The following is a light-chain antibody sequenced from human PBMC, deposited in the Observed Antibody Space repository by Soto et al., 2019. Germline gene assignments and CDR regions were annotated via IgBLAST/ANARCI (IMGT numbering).Light chain of an antibody. CDR2: DVS. Sequence: QSALTQPASVSGSPGQSITISCTGTSSDVGGYNYVSWYQQHPGKAPKLMIYDVSNRPSGVSNRFSGSKSGNTASLTISGLQAEDEADYYCSSYTSSRTLHVVFGRGTKLTVL. J-gene: IGLJ2*01. CDR3: SSYTSSRTLHVV. V-gene: IGLV2-14*01. CDR1: SSDVGGYNY.